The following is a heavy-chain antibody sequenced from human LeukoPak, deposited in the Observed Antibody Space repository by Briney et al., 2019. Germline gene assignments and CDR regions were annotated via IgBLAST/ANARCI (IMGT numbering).Heavy chain of an antibody. Sequence: SVTVSCKASGGTFSSYAISWVRQAPGQGLEWMGGIIPIFGTANYAQKFQGRVTITADESTSTAYMELSSLRSEDTAVYYCATYDYVWEQFDYWGQGTLVTVSS. D-gene: IGHD3-16*01. V-gene: IGHV1-69*13. J-gene: IGHJ4*02. CDR1: GGTFSSYA. CDR2: IIPIFGTA. CDR3: ATYDYVWEQFDY.